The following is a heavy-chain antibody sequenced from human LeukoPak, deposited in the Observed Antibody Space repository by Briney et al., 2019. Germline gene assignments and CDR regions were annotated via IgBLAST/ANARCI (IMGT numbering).Heavy chain of an antibody. CDR3: ARGGYCSSTSCFAPSLYNWFDP. Sequence: PSETLSLTCAVYGGSFSGYYWSWIRQPPGKGLEWIGEINHSGSTNYNPSLKSRVTISVDTSKNQFSLKLSSVPAADTAVYYCARGGYCSSTSCFAPSLYNWFDPWGQGTLVTVSS. J-gene: IGHJ5*02. V-gene: IGHV4-34*01. CDR2: INHSGST. D-gene: IGHD2-2*01. CDR1: GGSFSGYY.